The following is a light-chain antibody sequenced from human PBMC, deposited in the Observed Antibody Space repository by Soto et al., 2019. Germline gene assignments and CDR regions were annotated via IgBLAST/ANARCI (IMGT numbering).Light chain of an antibody. CDR2: ADT. CDR1: SSNIGAGHD. J-gene: IGLJ1*01. CDR3: QSYGSSLSGLYV. Sequence: QSVLTQPPSVSGAPGQRITISCTGSSSNIGAGHDVHWYRQLPGTAPKLLIFADTKRPSGVPDRFSGSKSGTSASLAITGLQAEDEADYYCQSYGSSLSGLYVFGTGTKLTVL. V-gene: IGLV1-40*01.